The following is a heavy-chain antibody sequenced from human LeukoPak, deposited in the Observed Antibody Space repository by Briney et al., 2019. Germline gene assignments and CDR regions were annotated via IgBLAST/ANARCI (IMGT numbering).Heavy chain of an antibody. CDR3: ARDLELRNALDY. CDR2: ISGSGGST. V-gene: IGHV3-23*01. D-gene: IGHD1-7*01. CDR1: GFTFSSYA. J-gene: IGHJ4*02. Sequence: GGSLRLSCAASGFTFSSYAMSWVRQAPGKGLEWVSAISGSGGSTYYADSVKGRFTISRDNSKITLYLQMNSLRAEDTAVYYCARDLELRNALDYWGQGTLVTVSS.